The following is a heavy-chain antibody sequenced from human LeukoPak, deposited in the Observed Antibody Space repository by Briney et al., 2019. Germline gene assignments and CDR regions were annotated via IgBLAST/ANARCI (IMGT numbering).Heavy chain of an antibody. Sequence: ASVKVSSKASGYTFSTCDISWVRQAAGQGLEWMGWMNPNSGNTGFADKFQGRVTMTRDTSINTAYMELSSLRSEDTAVYYCARVLGSISHWGQGTLVTVSS. D-gene: IGHD1-1*01. V-gene: IGHV1-8*01. CDR3: ARVLGSISH. CDR2: MNPNSGNT. CDR1: GYTFSTCD. J-gene: IGHJ4*02.